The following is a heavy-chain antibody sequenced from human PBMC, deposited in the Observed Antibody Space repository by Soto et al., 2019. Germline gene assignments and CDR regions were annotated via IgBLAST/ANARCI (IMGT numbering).Heavy chain of an antibody. D-gene: IGHD3-22*01. CDR1: GFTFSSYA. CDR2: ISGSGGST. CDR3: AKGYDSSGYYYPDP. Sequence: PGGSLRLSCAASGFTFSSYAMSWVRQAPGKGLEWVSAISGSGGSTYYADSVKGRFTISRDNSKNTLYLQMNSLRAKDTAVYYCAKGYDSSGYYYPDPWGQGTLVTVSS. V-gene: IGHV3-23*01. J-gene: IGHJ5*02.